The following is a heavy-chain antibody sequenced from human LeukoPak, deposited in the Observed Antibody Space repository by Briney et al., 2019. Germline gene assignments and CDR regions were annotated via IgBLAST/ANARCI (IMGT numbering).Heavy chain of an antibody. J-gene: IGHJ5*02. D-gene: IGHD3-10*01. CDR2: IYYTGNT. CDR3: ARHGWSYASGTYYTFDP. CDR1: GVSISSSNSY. Sequence: SETLSLTCTVSGVSISSSNSYWGWIRQPPGKGLEWIGSIYYTGNTYYNASLKSRVTISIDTSKNQFSLRLTSVTAADTAVFYCARHGWSYASGTYYTFDPWGQGTLVTVSS. V-gene: IGHV4-39*01.